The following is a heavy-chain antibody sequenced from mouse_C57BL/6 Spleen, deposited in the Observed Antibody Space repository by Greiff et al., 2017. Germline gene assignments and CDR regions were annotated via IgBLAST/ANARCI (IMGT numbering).Heavy chain of an antibody. D-gene: IGHD4-1*01. V-gene: IGHV1-55*01. CDR1: GYTFTSYW. CDR3: ASPWDGDYFDY. CDR2: IYPGSGST. Sequence: QVQLQQPGAELVKPGASVKMSCKASGYTFTSYWITWVKQRPGQGLEWIGDIYPGSGSTNYNEKLKSKATLTVDTSSRTAYMQLSSLTSEDSAVYYCASPWDGDYFDYWGQGTTLTVSS. J-gene: IGHJ2*01.